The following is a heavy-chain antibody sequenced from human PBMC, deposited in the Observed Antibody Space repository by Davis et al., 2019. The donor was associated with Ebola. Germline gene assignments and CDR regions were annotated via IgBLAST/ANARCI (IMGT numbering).Heavy chain of an antibody. Sequence: ASVKVSCKASGYTFTSYAMHWVRQAPGQGLEWMGWISAYNGNTNYAQKLQGRVTMTTDTSTSTAYMELRSLRSDDTAVYYCASLVRFGDYFDYWGQGTLVTVSS. D-gene: IGHD3-10*01. CDR1: GYTFTSYA. J-gene: IGHJ4*02. CDR2: ISAYNGNT. V-gene: IGHV1-18*01. CDR3: ASLVRFGDYFDY.